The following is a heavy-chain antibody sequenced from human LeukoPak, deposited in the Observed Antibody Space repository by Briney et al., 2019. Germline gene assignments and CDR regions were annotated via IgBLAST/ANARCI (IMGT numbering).Heavy chain of an antibody. CDR2: ISSSSSYI. J-gene: IGHJ4*02. D-gene: IGHD3-22*01. V-gene: IGHV3-21*01. CDR3: AREGYYYDSSGYYDYFDY. Sequence: PGGSLRLSCAASGFTFSSYSMNWVRQAPGKGLEWVSSISSSSSYIYYADSVKGRFTISRDSAKNSLYLQMNSLRAEDTAVYYCAREGYYYDSSGYYDYFDYWGQGTLVTVSS. CDR1: GFTFSSYS.